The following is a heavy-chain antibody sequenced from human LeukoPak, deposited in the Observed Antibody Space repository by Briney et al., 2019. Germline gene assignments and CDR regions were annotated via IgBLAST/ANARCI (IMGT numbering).Heavy chain of an antibody. CDR3: ARDLTLAPEAQDAFDI. D-gene: IGHD3-10*01. V-gene: IGHV4-30-2*05. CDR1: GFTFSSYS. Sequence: LRLSCAASGFTFSSYSMNWVRQAPGKGLEYLGYIYHSGITYYNPSLKSRVTISVDTSKNQFSLKLNSVTAADTAVYYCARDLTLAPEAQDAFDIWGQGTMVTVSS. CDR2: IYHSGIT. J-gene: IGHJ3*02.